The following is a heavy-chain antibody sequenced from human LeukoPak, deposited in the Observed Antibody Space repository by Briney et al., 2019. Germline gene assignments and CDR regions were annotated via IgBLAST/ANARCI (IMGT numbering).Heavy chain of an antibody. V-gene: IGHV7-4-1*02. CDR2: INTNTGNP. Sequence: ASVTVSCTASGYTFTSYAMNWVRQAPGQGLEWMGWINTNTGNPTYAQDFTGRFAFSLDTSVSTAYLQISSLKAEDTAVYYCARNGLYCSGGSCWFDPWGQGTLVTVSS. J-gene: IGHJ5*02. CDR1: GYTFTSYA. CDR3: ARNGLYCSGGSCWFDP. D-gene: IGHD2-15*01.